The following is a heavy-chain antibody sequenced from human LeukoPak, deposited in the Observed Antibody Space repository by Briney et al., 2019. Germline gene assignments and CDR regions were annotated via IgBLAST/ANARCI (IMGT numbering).Heavy chain of an antibody. CDR3: ARGDCSAGSCYLFDY. D-gene: IGHD2-15*01. Sequence: SETLSLTCTASGGSISNYYWNWIRQSPGRGLEWIGDIYYSGTTTYNPSPKSRVTISVDTSTNQFSLKLRSVTAADTAIYYCARGDCSAGSCYLFDYWGLGTLVTVSS. CDR2: IYYSGTT. CDR1: GGSISNYY. V-gene: IGHV4-59*01. J-gene: IGHJ4*02.